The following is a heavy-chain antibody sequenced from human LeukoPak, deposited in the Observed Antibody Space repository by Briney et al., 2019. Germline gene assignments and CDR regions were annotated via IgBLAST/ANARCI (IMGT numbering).Heavy chain of an antibody. V-gene: IGHV3-30*01. Sequence: PGGTLRLSCAASGFTFSSYAMHWVRQAPGKGLEWVAVISYDGSNKYYADSVKGRFTISRDNSKNTLYLQMNSLRAEDTAVYYCAREDAINWFDPWGQGTLVTVSS. J-gene: IGHJ5*02. CDR2: ISYDGSNK. CDR3: AREDAINWFDP. CDR1: GFTFSSYA.